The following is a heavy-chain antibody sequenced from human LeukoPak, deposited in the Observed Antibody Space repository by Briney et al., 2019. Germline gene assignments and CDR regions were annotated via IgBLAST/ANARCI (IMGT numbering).Heavy chain of an antibody. D-gene: IGHD6-19*01. V-gene: IGHV4-34*01. CDR2: INHSGST. CDR3: ASLGSSVAAAFDI. CDR1: GGSFSGYY. J-gene: IGHJ3*02. Sequence: SETLSLTCAVYGGSFSGYYWSWIRHPPGKGLEWIGEINHSGSTNYNPSLKSRVTISVDTSKNQFSLKLSSVTAADTAVYYCASLGSSVAAAFDIWGQGTMVTVSS.